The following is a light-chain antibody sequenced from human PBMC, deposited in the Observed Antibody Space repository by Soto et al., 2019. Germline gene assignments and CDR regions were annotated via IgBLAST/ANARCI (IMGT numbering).Light chain of an antibody. CDR2: DVS. CDR1: SRDVGGYNY. J-gene: IGLJ1*01. CDR3: SSYTSSSTRLYV. Sequence: QSVLTQPASVSGSPGQSITISCTGTSRDVGGYNYVSWYQQHPGKAHKLMIYDVSNRPSGVSNRFSGSKSGNTASLTISGLQAEDEADYYCSSYTSSSTRLYVFGTGTKVTVL. V-gene: IGLV2-14*01.